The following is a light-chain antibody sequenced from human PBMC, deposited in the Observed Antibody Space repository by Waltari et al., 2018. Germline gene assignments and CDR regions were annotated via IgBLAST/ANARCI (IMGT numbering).Light chain of an antibody. CDR1: ALPQQY. CDR3: QSTDSNGTYLYV. V-gene: IGLV3-25*03. CDR2: KDS. J-gene: IGLJ1*01. Sequence: SYELTPPPSVSVSPGQTARITSPGDALPQQYGYLYQKKAGQAPVLVIKKDSERPSGIPERFSGSSSGSTVTLTITGVQAEDEADYYCQSTDSNGTYLYVFGSGTKVTVL.